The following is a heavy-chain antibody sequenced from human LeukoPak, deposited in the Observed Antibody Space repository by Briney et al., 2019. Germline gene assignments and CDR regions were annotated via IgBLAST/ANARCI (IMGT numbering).Heavy chain of an antibody. Sequence: PPETRSLICTVSGGSISSYYWTWIRQPPGKALEWIGYIYYSGSTNYNPSLKSRVTISVDTSKNQFSLKLSSVTAADTAVYYCARVGFVLRYSSAPYYFDYWGQ. J-gene: IGHJ4*02. CDR3: ARVGFVLRYSSAPYYFDY. D-gene: IGHD3-9*01. CDR2: IYYSGST. CDR1: GGSISSYY. V-gene: IGHV4-59*01.